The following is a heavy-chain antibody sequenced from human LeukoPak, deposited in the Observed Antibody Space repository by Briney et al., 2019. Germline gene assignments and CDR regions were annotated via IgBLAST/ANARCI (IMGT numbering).Heavy chain of an antibody. Sequence: PGGSLRLSCAAFRFTFSSYAVSWVGQAPGKGLEWVSAISGSGGSTYYADSVKGRFTISRDNSKNTLYLQMNSLRAEDTAVYYCAKVQQQLWDYWGQGTLVTVSS. V-gene: IGHV3-23*01. CDR1: RFTFSSYA. J-gene: IGHJ4*02. D-gene: IGHD6-13*01. CDR2: ISGSGGST. CDR3: AKVQQQLWDY.